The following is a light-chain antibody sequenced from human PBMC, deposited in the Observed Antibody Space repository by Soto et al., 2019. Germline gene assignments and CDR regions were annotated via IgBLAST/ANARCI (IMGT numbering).Light chain of an antibody. CDR2: GAS. CDR1: QSVSSN. J-gene: IGKJ1*01. Sequence: EIVMTQSPATLSVSPGERVTLSCRASQSVSSNLAWYQQNPGQAPRLLIYGASSRATGIPARISGSGSGTDFTLTISSLQSEDFAVYYCQQYNNWPLTFGQGTKVE. V-gene: IGKV3D-15*01. CDR3: QQYNNWPLT.